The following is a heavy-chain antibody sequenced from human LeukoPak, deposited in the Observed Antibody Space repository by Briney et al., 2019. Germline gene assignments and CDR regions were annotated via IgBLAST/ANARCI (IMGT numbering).Heavy chain of an antibody. CDR2: IYYSGST. CDR1: GGSINSGDYY. D-gene: IGHD3-22*01. CDR3: ARDYYDNSGYPYYHGMDV. J-gene: IGHJ6*02. V-gene: IGHV4-30-4*01. Sequence: PSETLSLTCTVSGGSINSGDYYWSWARQPPGEGLEWIGHIYYSGSTYYNPSLKSRVTISVDTSKNQFSLELTSVTAADTAVYYCARDYYDNSGYPYYHGMDVWGQGTTVTVSS.